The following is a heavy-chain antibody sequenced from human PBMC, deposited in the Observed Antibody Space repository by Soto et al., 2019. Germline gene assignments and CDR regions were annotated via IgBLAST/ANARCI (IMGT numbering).Heavy chain of an antibody. D-gene: IGHD1-26*01. V-gene: IGHV3-23*01. CDR2: IGGRGSST. CDR3: EKDLPGELLPTCYDP. Sequence: EVQLLESGGGLVQPGGSLRLSCAASGFTLSSYAIAWVLQAPGKGLEWVSVIGGRGSSTYYADSVKGRFTISRDNSKNMLYLQMNSLTAEDTAVYYCEKDLPGELLPTCYDPWGQGTLVTVSS. CDR1: GFTLSSYA. J-gene: IGHJ5*02.